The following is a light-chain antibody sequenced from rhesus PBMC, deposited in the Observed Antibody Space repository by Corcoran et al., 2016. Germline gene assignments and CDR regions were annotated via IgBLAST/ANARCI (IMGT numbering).Light chain of an antibody. J-gene: IGKJ2*01. CDR3: MQESTTPYV. CDR1: QGINKE. Sequence: DIQMTQSPSSLSTSVGDRVTVTCRASQGINKELSWYQQKPGKAPTILIFAASSLQTGVSSLFSASGSGTDYSLSFRNLQPEEVSTCYCMQESTTPYVFGQGTKVEIK. V-gene: IGKV1-94*01. CDR2: AAS.